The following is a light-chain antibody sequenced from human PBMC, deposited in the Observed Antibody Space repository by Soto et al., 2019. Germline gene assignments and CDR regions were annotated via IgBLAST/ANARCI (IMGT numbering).Light chain of an antibody. CDR2: ATS. CDR3: QQYNTYPHT. V-gene: IGKV1D-16*01. J-gene: IGKJ5*01. CDR1: QGIGRW. Sequence: DVQMTQSPSSLSASIGDTVTISCRASQGIGRWLAWYQQKPEKAPRSLIYATSSLQSGVPSRFSGSGSGTDFTLTSRGLQPEYFATYYCQQYNTYPHTFGQGTRLQI.